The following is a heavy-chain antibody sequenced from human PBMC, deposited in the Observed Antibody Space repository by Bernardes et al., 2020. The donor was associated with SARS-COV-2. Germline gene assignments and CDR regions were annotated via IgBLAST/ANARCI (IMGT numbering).Heavy chain of an antibody. CDR2: IYHTGVT. D-gene: IGHD6-13*01. Sequence: SETLSLTCTISGGSISNSNWWSWVRQTPGKGLEWIGEIYHTGVTAYNPSLQSRVTMSVDKSQNQFSLRLNSVTAADTAIYHCAASIGAGAAFHSFDIWGQGTMVTVSS. CDR1: GGSISNSNW. CDR3: AASIGAGAAFHSFDI. J-gene: IGHJ3*02. V-gene: IGHV4-4*02.